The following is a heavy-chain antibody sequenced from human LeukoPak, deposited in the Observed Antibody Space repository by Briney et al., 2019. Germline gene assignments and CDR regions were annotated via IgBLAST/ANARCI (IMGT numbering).Heavy chain of an antibody. D-gene: IGHD2-21*01. CDR1: GGSIRSYY. Sequence: ETLSLTCTVSGGSIRSYYWSWIRQPPGKGLGWVGYIYYSGSTNYNPSLKSRVTISVDTSKNQFSLKLSSVTAADTAVYYCARRLARGGWFDPWGQGTLVTVSS. CDR3: ARRLARGGWFDP. V-gene: IGHV4-59*08. J-gene: IGHJ5*02. CDR2: IYYSGST.